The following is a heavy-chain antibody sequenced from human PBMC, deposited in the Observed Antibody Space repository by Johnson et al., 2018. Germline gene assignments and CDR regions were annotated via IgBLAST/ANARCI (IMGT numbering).Heavy chain of an antibody. V-gene: IGHV3-30-3*01. J-gene: IGHJ1*01. CDR2: ISADGSNK. CDR1: GFTFSSYA. Sequence: QVQLLQSGGGVVQPGRSLRLSCAASGFTFSSYAMHWVRQAPGQGLVWGAVISADGSNKSYADSVKGRFTISRDNSKNTADMQMNSLKTEDKAVYYGTSEGHWGQGNLVTVSS. CDR3: TSEGH.